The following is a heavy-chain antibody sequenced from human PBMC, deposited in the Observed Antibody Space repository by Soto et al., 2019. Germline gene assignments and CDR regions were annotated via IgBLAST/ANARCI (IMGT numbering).Heavy chain of an antibody. Sequence: GGAQSLSGATAGFTFGSYAVGWVRKAPGKGPEWISSISGSGSTIYYADSVKGRFTISRDNSKNTLYLQMSSLRAEDTAVYYCAKVFYYYDSSVYSYFDYWGQGPLVTVSS. J-gene: IGHJ4*02. CDR2: ISGSGSTI. CDR1: GFTFGSYA. V-gene: IGHV3-23*01. D-gene: IGHD3-22*01. CDR3: AKVFYYYDSSVYSYFDY.